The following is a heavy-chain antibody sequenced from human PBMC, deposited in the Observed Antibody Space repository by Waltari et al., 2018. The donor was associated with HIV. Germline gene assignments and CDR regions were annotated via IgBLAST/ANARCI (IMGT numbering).Heavy chain of an antibody. CDR1: GFELRHYS. D-gene: IGHD3-16*01. CDR2: IRRGKNEK. J-gene: IGHJ4*02. V-gene: IGHV3-21*04. CDR3: VRDDPGYGPIDY. Sequence: LVESGGGVVKTGGSIRLTCEASGFELRHYSMNWVRQSPMRGLGWGGSIRRGKNEKHYLDSVRGRFAISRDISESSVYLQMESLKEDDTATYFCVRDDPGYGPIDYWGQGTLVTV.